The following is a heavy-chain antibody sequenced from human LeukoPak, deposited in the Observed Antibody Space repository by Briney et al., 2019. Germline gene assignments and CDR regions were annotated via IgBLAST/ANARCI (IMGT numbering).Heavy chain of an antibody. CDR3: VASPRTVPNKPGPFEY. CDR1: GFTFSSYW. Sequence: PGGSLRLSCAASGFTFSSYWMSWVRQAPGKGLEWVANIKQDGSEKYYVDSVKGRFTISRDNTKNSLHLQLNSLRAEDTAVYYCVASPRTVPNKPGPFEYWGQGTLVTVSS. J-gene: IGHJ4*01. V-gene: IGHV3-7*02. CDR2: IKQDGSEK. D-gene: IGHD1-14*01.